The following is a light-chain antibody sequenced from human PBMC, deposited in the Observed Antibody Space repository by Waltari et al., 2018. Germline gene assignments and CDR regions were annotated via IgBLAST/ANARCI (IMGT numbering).Light chain of an antibody. CDR1: SDTIASNY. Sequence: NFMLTQPHSVSESPGKTVTISCTRSSDTIASNYVQWYQHRPGSAPTTVIYEDNERPSGVPDRFSGSIDSSSNSASLTISGLKTEDEADYFCQSYDSSNQGVFGGGTKLTVL. CDR2: EDN. J-gene: IGLJ3*02. CDR3: QSYDSSNQGV. V-gene: IGLV6-57*04.